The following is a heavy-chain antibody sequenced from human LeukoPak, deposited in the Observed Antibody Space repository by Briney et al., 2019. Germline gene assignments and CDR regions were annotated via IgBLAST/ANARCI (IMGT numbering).Heavy chain of an antibody. CDR1: GGSISSYY. CDR2: IYYSGST. D-gene: IGHD3-16*01. CDR3: ARPGIGDVAFDI. Sequence: SETLSLTCTVSGGSISSYYWSWIRRPPGKGLEWIGYIYYSGSTNYNPSLKSRVTISVDTSKNQFSLKLSSVTAADTAVYYCARPGIGDVAFDIWGQGTMVTVSS. V-gene: IGHV4-59*01. J-gene: IGHJ3*02.